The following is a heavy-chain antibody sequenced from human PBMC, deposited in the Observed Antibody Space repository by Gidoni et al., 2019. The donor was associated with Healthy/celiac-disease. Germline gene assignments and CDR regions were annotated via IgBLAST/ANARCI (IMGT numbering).Heavy chain of an antibody. Sequence: QVQLQESGPGLVKPSQTLSLTCTVAGGSISSGSYYWSWIRQPAGKGLEWIGSIYTSGSTNYNPSLKSRVTISVDTSKNQFSLKLSSVTAADTAVYYCASASKRGPFDYWGQGTLVTVSS. V-gene: IGHV4-61*02. CDR3: ASASKRGPFDY. CDR2: IYTSGST. D-gene: IGHD3-10*01. CDR1: GGSISSGSYY. J-gene: IGHJ4*02.